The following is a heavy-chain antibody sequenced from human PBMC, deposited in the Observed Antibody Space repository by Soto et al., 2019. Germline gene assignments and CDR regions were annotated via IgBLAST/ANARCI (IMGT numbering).Heavy chain of an antibody. D-gene: IGHD3-10*01. CDR1: GFTFSSFA. V-gene: IGHV3-23*01. J-gene: IGHJ4*02. CDR2: ISGSGGSS. CDR3: TKGTPLVRGDLYYFDC. Sequence: EVQLLQSGGGLVQPGGSLRLSCAASGFTFSSFALSWVRLAPGKGLQWVSGISGSGGSSYYADSVKGRFTISRDSSTNTLYLQMSSLCAEDTALYYCTKGTPLVRGDLYYFDCWGQGTLVTLSS.